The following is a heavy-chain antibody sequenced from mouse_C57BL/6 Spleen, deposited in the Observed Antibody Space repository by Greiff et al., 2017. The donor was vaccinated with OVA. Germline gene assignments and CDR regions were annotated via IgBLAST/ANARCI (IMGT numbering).Heavy chain of an antibody. Sequence: VQLQQPGAELVRPGSSVKLSCKASGYTFTSYWMDWVKQRPGQGLEWIGNIYPSDSETHYNQKFKDKATLTVDKSSSTAYMQLSSLTSEDSAVYYCARSLSYPDYFDYWGQGTTLTVSS. J-gene: IGHJ2*01. CDR1: GYTFTSYW. CDR3: ARSLSYPDYFDY. CDR2: IYPSDSET. D-gene: IGHD2-10*01. V-gene: IGHV1-61*01.